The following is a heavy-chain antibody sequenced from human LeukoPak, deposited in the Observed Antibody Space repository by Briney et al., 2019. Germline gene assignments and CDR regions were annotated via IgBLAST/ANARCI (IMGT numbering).Heavy chain of an antibody. D-gene: IGHD6-13*01. J-gene: IGHJ3*02. Sequence: LSAGSLRLYCAASGFTVSSNYMSWVRQAPGKGLEWCSVIYSGGSTYYADSVKGRFTISRDNYKNTLYLQMNSLRDEDTAVYYCASTGGSSWPYDAFDIWGQGTMVTVSS. CDR2: IYSGGST. V-gene: IGHV3-53*01. CDR3: ASTGGSSWPYDAFDI. CDR1: GFTVSSNY.